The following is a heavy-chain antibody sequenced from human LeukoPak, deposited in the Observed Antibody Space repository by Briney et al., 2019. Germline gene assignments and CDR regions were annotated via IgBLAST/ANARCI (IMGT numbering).Heavy chain of an antibody. CDR3: ARLTGGSYSIIYYYYYMDV. J-gene: IGHJ6*03. V-gene: IGHV4-34*01. D-gene: IGHD1-26*01. CDR2: INHSGST. Sequence: SETLSLTCAVYGGSFSGYYWSWIRQPPGKGLEWIGEINHSGSTNYNPSLKSRVTISVDTSKNQFSLKLSSVTAADTAVYYCARLTGGSYSIIYYYYYMDVWGKGTTVTISS. CDR1: GGSFSGYY.